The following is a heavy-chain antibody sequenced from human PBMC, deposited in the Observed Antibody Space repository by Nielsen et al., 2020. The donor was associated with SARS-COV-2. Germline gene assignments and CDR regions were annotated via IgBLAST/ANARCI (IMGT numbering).Heavy chain of an antibody. CDR1: GFTFSDSY. J-gene: IGHJ4*02. CDR2: ISSSSSYT. CDR3: ARANGGSYYGALDY. Sequence: GGSLRLSCAASGFTFSDSYMSWIRQAPGKGLEWISYISSSSSYTNYADSLKGRFTISRDNAKNTLYVQMNSLRAEDTAVYYCARANGGSYYGALDYWGQGTLVTVSS. V-gene: IGHV3-11*06. D-gene: IGHD1-26*01.